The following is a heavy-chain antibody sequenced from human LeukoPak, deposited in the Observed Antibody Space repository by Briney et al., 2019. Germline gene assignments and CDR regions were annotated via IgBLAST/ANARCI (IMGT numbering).Heavy chain of an antibody. CDR3: TRRGLATGDY. D-gene: IGHD4-17*01. CDR1: GFTFSSYS. CDR2: ISSSSSYI. J-gene: IGHJ4*02. Sequence: PGGSLRLSCAASGFTFSSYSMNWVRQAPGKGLEWVSSISSSSSYIYYADSVKGRFTISRDNAKNSLYLQMNSLKTEDTAVYYCTRRGLATGDYWGQGTLVTVSS. V-gene: IGHV3-21*04.